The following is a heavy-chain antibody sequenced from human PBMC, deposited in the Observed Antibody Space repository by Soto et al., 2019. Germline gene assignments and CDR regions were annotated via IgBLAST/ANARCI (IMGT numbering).Heavy chain of an antibody. D-gene: IGHD3-10*01. CDR1: GYTFTSYA. Sequence: ASVKVSCKASGYTFTSYAMHWVRQAPGQRLEWMGWINAGNGNTKYSQKFQGRVTFTRDTSASTAYMELSSLRSEDTAVYYRGRGSGLNWFDPWGQGTLVTVSS. CDR3: GRGSGLNWFDP. J-gene: IGHJ5*02. V-gene: IGHV1-3*01. CDR2: INAGNGNT.